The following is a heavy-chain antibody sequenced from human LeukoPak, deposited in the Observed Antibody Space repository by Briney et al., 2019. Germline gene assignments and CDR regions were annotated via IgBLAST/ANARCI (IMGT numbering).Heavy chain of an antibody. CDR2: IYYSGST. CDR3: ARRFPHYDILTGYLGGYFDY. CDR1: GGSISSYY. Sequence: SETLSLTCTVSGGSISSYYWSWIRQPPGKRLEWIGYIYYSGSTNYNPSLKSRVTISVDTSKNQFSLKLSSVTAADTAVHYCARRFPHYDILTGYLGGYFDYWGQGTLVTVSS. D-gene: IGHD3-9*01. V-gene: IGHV4-59*01. J-gene: IGHJ4*02.